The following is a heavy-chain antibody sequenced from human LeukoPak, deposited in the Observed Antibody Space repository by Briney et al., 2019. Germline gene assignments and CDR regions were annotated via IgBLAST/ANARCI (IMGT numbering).Heavy chain of an antibody. CDR3: ARDLYGMDV. CDR1: GGSISSGSYY. Sequence: SQTLPLTCTVSGGSISSGSYYWSWIRQPAGKGLEWIGRIYTSGSTNYNPSLKSRVTISVDTSKNQFSLKLSSVTAADTAVYYCARDLYGMDVWGQGTTVTVSS. J-gene: IGHJ6*02. CDR2: IYTSGST. V-gene: IGHV4-61*02.